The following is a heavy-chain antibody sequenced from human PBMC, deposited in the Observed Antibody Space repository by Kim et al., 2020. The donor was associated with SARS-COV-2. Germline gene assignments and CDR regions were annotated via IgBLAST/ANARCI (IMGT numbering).Heavy chain of an antibody. J-gene: IGHJ6*02. CDR1: GFTFSSYA. Sequence: GGSLRLSCAASGFTFSSYAMSWVRQAPGKGLEWVSAISGSGGSTYYADSVKGRFTISRDNSKNTLYLQMNSLRAEDTAVYYCAKVPGEYYYYGMDVWGQGTTVTVSS. V-gene: IGHV3-23*01. D-gene: IGHD3-10*01. CDR2: ISGSGGST. CDR3: AKVPGEYYYYGMDV.